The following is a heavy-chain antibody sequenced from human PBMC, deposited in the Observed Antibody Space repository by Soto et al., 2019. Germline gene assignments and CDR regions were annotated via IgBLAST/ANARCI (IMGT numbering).Heavy chain of an antibody. Sequence: EVQLLESGGGLVQPGGSLRLSCAASGFTFSSYTLTWVRQAPGKGLEWVSTITGSHTSTYYADSVKGRFTISRDNSKTTLFLQMNSLRAEDTAVYYCAKARSSGARGYFDYWGQGTLVTVSS. CDR1: GFTFSSYT. J-gene: IGHJ4*02. CDR3: AKARSSGARGYFDY. CDR2: ITGSHTST. V-gene: IGHV3-23*01. D-gene: IGHD6-19*01.